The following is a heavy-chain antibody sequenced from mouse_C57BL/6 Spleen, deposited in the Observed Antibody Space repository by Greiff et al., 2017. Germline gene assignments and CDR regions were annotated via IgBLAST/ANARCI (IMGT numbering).Heavy chain of an antibody. CDR2: IYPGDGDT. CDR1: GYAFSSSW. D-gene: IGHD3-2*02. Sequence: VQLQQSGPELVKPGASVTISCKASGYAFSSSWMNWVKQRPGKGLEWIGRIYPGDGDTNYNGKFKGKATLTADKSSSTAYMQLSSLTSEDSAVYFCARASDSSGYVNYWGQGTTLTVSS. CDR3: ARASDSSGYVNY. V-gene: IGHV1-82*01. J-gene: IGHJ2*01.